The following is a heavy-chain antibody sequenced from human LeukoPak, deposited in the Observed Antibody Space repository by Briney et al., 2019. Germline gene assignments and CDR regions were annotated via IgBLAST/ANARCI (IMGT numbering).Heavy chain of an antibody. V-gene: IGHV3-23*01. CDR3: AKNPTGYPNWFDL. CDR2: ISGSAGNT. CDR1: RFTFSTYV. J-gene: IGHJ5*02. D-gene: IGHD3-9*01. Sequence: GGSLRLSCAASRFTFSTYVMTWVRQAPGKGLEWVSSISGSAGNTYYADSVKGRFTISRDNSKNTLYLQMNSLRAEDTAVYCCAKNPTGYPNWFDLWGQGTLVTVSS.